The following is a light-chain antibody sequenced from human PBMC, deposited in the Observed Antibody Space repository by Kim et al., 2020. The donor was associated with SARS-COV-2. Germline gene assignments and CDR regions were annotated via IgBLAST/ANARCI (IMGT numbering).Light chain of an antibody. CDR2: YDS. J-gene: IGLJ3*02. CDR3: QVWDSSSVL. CDR1: NIGSKS. Sequence: SVAPGKTARITGGGNNIGSKSVPWYRQKPGQAPVLVIYYDSDRPSGIPERFSGSNSGNTATLTISRVEAGDEADYYCQVWDSSSVLFGGGTQLTVL. V-gene: IGLV3-21*04.